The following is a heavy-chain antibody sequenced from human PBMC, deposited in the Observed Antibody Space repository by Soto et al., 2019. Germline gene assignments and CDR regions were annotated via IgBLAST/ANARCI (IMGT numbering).Heavy chain of an antibody. Sequence: EVQLVESGGGLVQPGGSLRLSCAASGFTFSSYSMNWVRQAPGKGLEWVSYISSSSSTIYYADSVKGRFTISRDNAKNSLYLQMNSLRAADTAVYYCAREWDYDFWSGYYTLYYYYCYMDVWGKGTTVTVSS. D-gene: IGHD3-3*01. J-gene: IGHJ6*03. CDR1: GFTFSSYS. CDR2: ISSSSSTI. CDR3: AREWDYDFWSGYYTLYYYYCYMDV. V-gene: IGHV3-48*01.